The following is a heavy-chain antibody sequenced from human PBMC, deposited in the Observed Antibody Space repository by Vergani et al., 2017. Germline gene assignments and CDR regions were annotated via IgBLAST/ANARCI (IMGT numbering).Heavy chain of an antibody. J-gene: IGHJ6*02. CDR1: GYTFTIYG. D-gene: IGHD6-6*01. CDR3: ARAGYSTSSDYEGYGIDV. Sequence: QVQLVQSGAEVKKPGASVKVSCKASGYTFTIYGISWVRQAPGQGLEWMGWISADNGNTNYAQKLQGRVTMTTDTSTSTAYMELRSLRSDDTAVYYCARAGYSTSSDYEGYGIDVWGQGTTVTVSS. CDR2: ISADNGNT. V-gene: IGHV1-18*01.